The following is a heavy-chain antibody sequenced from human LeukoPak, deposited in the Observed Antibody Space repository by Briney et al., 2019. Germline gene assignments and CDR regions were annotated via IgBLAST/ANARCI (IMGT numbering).Heavy chain of an antibody. D-gene: IGHD4-11*01. J-gene: IGHJ4*02. CDR3: AKDHRVTRLFDY. Sequence: PGGSLRLSCAASGFTFSSYAMSWVRPAPGKGLEWVSAISGSGGSTYYADSVKGRFTISRDNSKNTLYLQMNSLRAEDTAVYYCAKDHRVTRLFDYWGQGTLVTVSS. CDR1: GFTFSSYA. CDR2: ISGSGGST. V-gene: IGHV3-23*01.